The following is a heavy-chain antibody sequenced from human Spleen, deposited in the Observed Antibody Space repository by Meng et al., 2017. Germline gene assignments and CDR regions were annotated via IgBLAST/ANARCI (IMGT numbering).Heavy chain of an antibody. D-gene: IGHD2-15*01. CDR3: ARGLVAARGPNLDY. Sequence: QVQLQASGPGLVKPSQTLSLTCSVSGGSISSGGYYWSWIRQHPGKGLEWIGYIYYSGSTYYNPSLKSRLTISVDTSQNQFSLNLNSVTAADTAVYYCARGLVAARGPNLDYWGQGTLVTVSS. CDR1: GGSISSGGYY. CDR2: IYYSGST. V-gene: IGHV4-31*03. J-gene: IGHJ4*02.